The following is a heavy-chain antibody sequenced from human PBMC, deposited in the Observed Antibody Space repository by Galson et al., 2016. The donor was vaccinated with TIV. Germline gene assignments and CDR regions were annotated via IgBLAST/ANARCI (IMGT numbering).Heavy chain of an antibody. J-gene: IGHJ6*02. CDR1: GFTFSTKR. D-gene: IGHD6-19*01. Sequence: SLRLSCAASGFTFSTKRMSWVRQAPGKGLEWVSAISGSGGTTYYADSVKGRFTISRDNSRDTLYMQMNSLRDEDTAVYYCVKVPSSGFTYYYAMDVWGQGTTVTVSS. CDR3: VKVPSSGFTYYYAMDV. CDR2: ISGSGGTT. V-gene: IGHV3-23*01.